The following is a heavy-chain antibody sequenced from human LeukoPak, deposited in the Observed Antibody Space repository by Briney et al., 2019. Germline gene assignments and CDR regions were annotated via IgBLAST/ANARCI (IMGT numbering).Heavy chain of an antibody. J-gene: IGHJ4*02. CDR2: MRFDGSHK. CDR1: GFTFSTSG. V-gene: IGHV3-30*02. Sequence: PGGSLRLSCAASGFTFSTSGMHWVRQAPGKGLEWVTFMRFDGSHKYYVDSVKGRFTISRGNSKNTLYLQMNSLRPEDTAVYYCATQGVTIFGGDFDYWGQGTLVTVSS. D-gene: IGHD3-3*01. CDR3: ATQGVTIFGGDFDY.